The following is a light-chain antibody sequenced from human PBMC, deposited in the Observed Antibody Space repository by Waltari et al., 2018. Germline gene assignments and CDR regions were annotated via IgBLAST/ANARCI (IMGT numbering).Light chain of an antibody. CDR3: QTWDTGTHVV. V-gene: IGLV4-69*01. CDR2: LNSAGSH. J-gene: IGLJ2*01. Sequence: QVVLTQSPSASASLGASVKLTCTLSSGHSSYAIAWHQQQPEKGPRYLMKLNSAGSHKKGDGIPDRCSGSSSGAERYLTISSLQSEDEADYYCQTWDTGTHVVFGGGTKLTVL. CDR1: SGHSSYA.